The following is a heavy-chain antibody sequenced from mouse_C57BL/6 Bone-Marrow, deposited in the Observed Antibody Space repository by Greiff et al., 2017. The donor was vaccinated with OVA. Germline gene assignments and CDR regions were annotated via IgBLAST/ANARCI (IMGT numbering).Heavy chain of an antibody. CDR2: IFPGSGST. Sequence: VQRVESGPELVKPGASVKISCKASGYTFTDYYINWVKQRPGQGLEWIGWIFPGSGSTYYNEKFKGKATLTVDKSSSTAYMLLSSLTSEDSAVYFCARDYDGYYWFAYWGQGTLVTVSA. CDR3: ARDYDGYYWFAY. D-gene: IGHD2-3*01. J-gene: IGHJ3*01. CDR1: GYTFTDYY. V-gene: IGHV1-75*01.